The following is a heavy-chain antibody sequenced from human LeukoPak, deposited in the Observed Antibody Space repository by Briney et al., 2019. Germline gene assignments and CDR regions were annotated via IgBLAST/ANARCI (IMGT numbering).Heavy chain of an antibody. CDR2: VSHDTRTK. Sequence: GGSLRLSCAASGFSFSTYAMHWVRQAPGKGLEWVAVVSHDTRTKYYTDSLKGRFTISRDNSKNTLYLQMNGLRTDDTAVYYCAREIVGTENFDYWGQGTLVTVSS. CDR1: GFSFSTYA. V-gene: IGHV3-30*10. J-gene: IGHJ4*02. D-gene: IGHD5-12*01. CDR3: AREIVGTENFDY.